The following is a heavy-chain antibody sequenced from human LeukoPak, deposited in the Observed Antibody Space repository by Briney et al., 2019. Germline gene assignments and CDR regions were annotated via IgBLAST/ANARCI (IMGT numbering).Heavy chain of an antibody. J-gene: IGHJ4*02. CDR2: INSDGSST. CDR3: ATPRGSGSYLAFDY. D-gene: IGHD1-26*01. CDR1: RFTFSTYW. V-gene: IGHV3-74*01. Sequence: GGSLRLSCAASRFTFSTYWMHWVRQAPGKGLVWVSRINSDGSSTSYADSVKGRFTISRDNAKNTLYLQMNSLRAEDTAVYYCATPRGSGSYLAFDYWGQGTLVTVSS.